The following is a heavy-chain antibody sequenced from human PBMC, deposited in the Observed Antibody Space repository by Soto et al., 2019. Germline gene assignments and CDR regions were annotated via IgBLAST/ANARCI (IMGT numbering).Heavy chain of an antibody. CDR1: GGSITSSSYY. V-gene: IGHV4-39*01. J-gene: IGHJ5*02. Sequence: QLHLRESGPGLVKPSETLSLTCTVSGGSITSSSYYWGWIRQPPGKGLEWIGSIYYSGSTYYNPSLKSRVTISVDTSKNQSSLKQSSVTAADTAVYYCATQEVGGSYVYTFDPWGQGTLVTVSS. CDR2: IYYSGST. D-gene: IGHD1-26*01. CDR3: ATQEVGGSYVYTFDP.